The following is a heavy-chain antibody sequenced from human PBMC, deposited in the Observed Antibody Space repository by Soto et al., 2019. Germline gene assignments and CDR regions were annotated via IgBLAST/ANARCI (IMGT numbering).Heavy chain of an antibody. J-gene: IGHJ4*02. CDR2: IYYSGST. V-gene: IGHV4-31*03. D-gene: IGHD6-13*01. Sequence: ASETLSLTCTVSGGSISSGGYYWSWIRQHPGKGLEWIGYIYYSGSTYYNPSLKSRVTISVDTSKNQFSLKLSSVTAADTAVYYCARDHKPYSSSWYVWGQGTLVTVSS. CDR3: ARDHKPYSSSWYV. CDR1: GGSISSGGYY.